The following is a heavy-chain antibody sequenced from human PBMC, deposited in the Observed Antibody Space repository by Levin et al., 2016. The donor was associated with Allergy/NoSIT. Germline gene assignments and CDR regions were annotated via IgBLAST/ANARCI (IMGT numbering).Heavy chain of an antibody. J-gene: IGHJ4*02. CDR2: MNPNSGGT. V-gene: IGHV1-2*02. CDR1: GYTFIGHY. Sequence: ASVKVSCKASGYTFIGHYLHWLRQAPGQGLEWMGWMNPNSGGTNLAQRFQGRVTMTRDTSISTAYMELSSLRSDDTAVYYCAKDASTSFSASFHADYWGQGALVTVSS. D-gene: IGHD2-2*01. CDR3: AKDASTSFSASFHADY.